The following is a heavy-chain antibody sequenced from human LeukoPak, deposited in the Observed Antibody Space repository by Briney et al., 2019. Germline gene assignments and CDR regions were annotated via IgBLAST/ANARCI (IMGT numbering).Heavy chain of an antibody. J-gene: IGHJ3*02. CDR2: IIPIFGTA. V-gene: IGHV1-69*06. CDR1: GGTFSSYA. Sequence: AASVKVSCKTFGGTFSSYAISWVRQAPGQGLEWMGGIIPIFGTANYAQKFQGRVTITADKSTSTAYMELSSLRSEDTAVYYCARGPYYDSSGYYDAFDIWGQGTMVTVSS. CDR3: ARGPYYDSSGYYDAFDI. D-gene: IGHD3-22*01.